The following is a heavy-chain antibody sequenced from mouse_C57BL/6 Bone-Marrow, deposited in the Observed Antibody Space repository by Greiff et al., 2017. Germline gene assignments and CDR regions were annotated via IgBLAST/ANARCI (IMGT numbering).Heavy chain of an antibody. V-gene: IGHV3-6*01. CDR1: GYSFTSGYY. CDR2: ISYDGSN. CDR3: AWEGVY. Sequence: VQLKQSGPGLVKPSQSLSLTYSVTGYSFTSGYYWNWIRQFPGNKLEWMGYISYDGSNNYNPSLKNQISITRDTSKNQFFLQLNSVTTEDTATYYCAWEGVYWGQGTTLTVSS. J-gene: IGHJ2*01.